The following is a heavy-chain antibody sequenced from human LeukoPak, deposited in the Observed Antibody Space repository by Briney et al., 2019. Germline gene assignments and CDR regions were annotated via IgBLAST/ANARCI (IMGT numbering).Heavy chain of an antibody. D-gene: IGHD6-19*01. Sequence: PGGSLRLSCAASGFTFGSYSMNWVRQAPGKGLEWVSSISSSSSYIYYADSVKGRFTISRDNAKNSLYLQMNSLRAEDTAVYYCARDLRSGWYEGNYWGQGTLVTVSS. J-gene: IGHJ4*02. CDR1: GFTFGSYS. CDR3: ARDLRSGWYEGNY. CDR2: ISSSSSYI. V-gene: IGHV3-21*01.